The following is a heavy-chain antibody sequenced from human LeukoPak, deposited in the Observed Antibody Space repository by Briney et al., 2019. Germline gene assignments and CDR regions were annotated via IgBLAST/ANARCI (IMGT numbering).Heavy chain of an antibody. CDR3: ARHGLVVAASGHGYFDY. CDR1: GGSISSYY. J-gene: IGHJ4*02. V-gene: IGHV4-59*08. CDR2: IYYSGST. Sequence: SETLSLTCTVSGGSISSYYWTWIRQPPGKGLEWIGYIYYSGSTNYNPSLKSRVTISVDTSKNQFSLKLSSVTAADTAVYYCARHGLVVAASGHGYFDYWGQGNPGHRLL. D-gene: IGHD2-15*01.